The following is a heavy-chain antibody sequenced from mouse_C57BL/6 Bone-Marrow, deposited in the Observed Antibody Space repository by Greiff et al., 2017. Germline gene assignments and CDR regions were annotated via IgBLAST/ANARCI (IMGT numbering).Heavy chain of an antibody. CDR2: IYPRSGNT. D-gene: IGHD1-1*01. CDR3: ARGGLLRRGFAY. CDR1: GYTFTSYG. Sequence: QVQLKQSGAELARPGASVKLSCKASGYTFTSYGISWVHQSTGQSLEWVAEIYPRSGNTYYNEKFKGKVTLTADKSSSTAYMELRSLTSEDSAVYVGARGGLLRRGFAYWGQGTLVTGSA. V-gene: IGHV1-81*01. J-gene: IGHJ3*01.